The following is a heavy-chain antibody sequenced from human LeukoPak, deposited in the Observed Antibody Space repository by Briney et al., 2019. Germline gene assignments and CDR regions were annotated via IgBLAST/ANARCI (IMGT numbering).Heavy chain of an antibody. D-gene: IGHD2-2*01. V-gene: IGHV3-21*01. CDR1: GFTFSSYS. J-gene: IGHJ4*02. Sequence: GGSLRLSCAASGFTFSSYSMNWVRQAPGKGLEWVSSISDDSNYIYYADSVKGRFTISRDNAKNSLYLQMNSLRAEDTAVYYCANHLACGSTSCPSFDYWGQGTLVTVSS. CDR2: ISDDSNYI. CDR3: ANHLACGSTSCPSFDY.